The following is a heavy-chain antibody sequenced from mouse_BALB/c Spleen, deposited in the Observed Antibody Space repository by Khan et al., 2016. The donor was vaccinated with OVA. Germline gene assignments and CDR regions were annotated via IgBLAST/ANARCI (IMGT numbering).Heavy chain of an antibody. J-gene: IGHJ3*01. D-gene: IGHD1-1*01. CDR1: GYTFSNSW. V-gene: IGHV1-82*01. CDR3: ARYFGSRFAY. CDR2: FFPGIENV. Sequence: QVQLQQSGAELVRLGSPVKISCKPPGYTFSNSWMNWVKQGPEQGLEWIGRFFPGIENVDYNGKFKGNATLTAYKSTRTAYMQLTSLTSEDSAFYFCARYFGSRFAYWGQGTLVTVSA.